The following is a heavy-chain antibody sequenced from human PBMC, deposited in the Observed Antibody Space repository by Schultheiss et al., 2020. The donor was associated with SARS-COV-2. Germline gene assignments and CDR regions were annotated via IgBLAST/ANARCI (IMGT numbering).Heavy chain of an antibody. V-gene: IGHV1-24*01. CDR2: FDPEDGET. CDR1: GYTLTELS. Sequence: ASVKVSCKVSGYTLTELSMHWVRQAPGKGLEWMGGFDPEDGETIYAQKFQGRVTMTEDTSTDTAYMELSSLRSEDTAVYYCARDGGLGMIHRGGFDPWGQGTLVTVSS. D-gene: IGHD3-22*01. CDR3: ARDGGLGMIHRGGFDP. J-gene: IGHJ5*02.